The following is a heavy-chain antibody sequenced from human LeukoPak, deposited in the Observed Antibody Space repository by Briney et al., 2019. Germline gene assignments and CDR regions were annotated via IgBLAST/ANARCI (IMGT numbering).Heavy chain of an antibody. CDR1: GYSFASYW. V-gene: IGHV5-51*01. J-gene: IGHJ4*02. D-gene: IGHD2-15*01. CDR3: ARRCMSGYCSSGGPMDDY. Sequence: PGESLKISCKGSGYSFASYWIAWVRQMPGKGLEWMGVIYPGNSDITYSPSFQGQVTISVDRSINTAYLQWSSLKASDTAMYYCARRCMSGYCSSGGPMDDYWGQGTLVTVSS. CDR2: IYPGNSDI.